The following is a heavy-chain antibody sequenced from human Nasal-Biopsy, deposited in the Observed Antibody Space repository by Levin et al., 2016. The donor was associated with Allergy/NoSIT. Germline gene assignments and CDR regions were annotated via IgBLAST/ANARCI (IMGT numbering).Heavy chain of an antibody. V-gene: IGHV1-18*01. CDR3: TRGPSGSYKGQFYFYMDV. Sequence: ASVKVSCKTSGYTFLSYAISWVRQAPGQAFEWMGYITPHSGDTFYAQKFQGRVTMTSDTSTKTAYMDLTSLTSDDTAVYFCTRGPSGSYKGQFYFYMDVWARGTTVTVSS. CDR2: ITPHSGDT. J-gene: IGHJ6*03. CDR1: GYTFLSYA. D-gene: IGHD1-26*01.